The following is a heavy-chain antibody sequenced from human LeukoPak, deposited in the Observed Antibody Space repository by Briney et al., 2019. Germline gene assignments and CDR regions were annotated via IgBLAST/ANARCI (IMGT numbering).Heavy chain of an antibody. CDR2: IYYSGST. J-gene: IGHJ4*02. CDR3: ARGLIAAAGIY. V-gene: IGHV4-59*01. Sequence: SETLSLTCTVSGGSISSYYWSWIRQPPGKGLEWIGYIYYSGSTNYNPSLKSRVTISVDTSKNQFSLKLSSVTAADTAVYYCARGLIAAAGIYWGQGTLVTVSS. D-gene: IGHD6-13*01. CDR1: GGSISSYY.